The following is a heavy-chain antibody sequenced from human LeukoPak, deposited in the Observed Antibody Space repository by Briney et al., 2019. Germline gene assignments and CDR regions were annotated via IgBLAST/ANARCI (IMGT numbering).Heavy chain of an antibody. CDR2: INHSGST. V-gene: IGHV4-34*01. J-gene: IGHJ1*01. Sequence: SETLSLTCAVYGGSFSGYYCSWIRQPPGKGLEWIGEINHSGSTNYNPSLKSRVTISVDTSKNQFSLKLSSVTAADTAVYYCARGRYCSSTSCYDFQHWGQGTLVTVSS. CDR3: ARGRYCSSTSCYDFQH. CDR1: GGSFSGYY. D-gene: IGHD2-2*01.